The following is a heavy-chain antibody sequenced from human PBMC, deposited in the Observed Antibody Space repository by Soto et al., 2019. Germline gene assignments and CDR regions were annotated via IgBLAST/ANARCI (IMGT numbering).Heavy chain of an antibody. Sequence: SCRTLVNPARTLTLTCTFSGFSLITLGGCVGWIRRPPGKALEWLALIYWDDGKRYSPSLKSRLTITKDTSKNQVVLTMTNMDPVDTATYYCAQTANFRWFEPWGQGTLVTVSS. CDR3: AQTANFRWFEP. CDR2: IYWDDGK. CDR1: GFSLITLGGC. J-gene: IGHJ5*02. V-gene: IGHV2-5*02.